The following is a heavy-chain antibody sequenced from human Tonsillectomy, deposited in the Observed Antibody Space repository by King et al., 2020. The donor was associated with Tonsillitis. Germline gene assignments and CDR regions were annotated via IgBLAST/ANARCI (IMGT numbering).Heavy chain of an antibody. J-gene: IGHJ6*02. V-gene: IGHV4-39*07. CDR2: IYYSGST. CDR1: GGSISSSSYY. Sequence: QLQESGPGLVKPSETLSLTCTVSGGSISSSSYYWGWIRQPPGKGLEWIGSIYYSGSTYYNPSLKSRVTISVDTSKKQFSLKLSSVTAADTAVYYCARRLDDPFSWFGEPSRPDKGGFMDVWGQGTTVTVSS. CDR3: ARRLDDPFSWFGEPSRPDKGGFMDV. D-gene: IGHD3-10*01.